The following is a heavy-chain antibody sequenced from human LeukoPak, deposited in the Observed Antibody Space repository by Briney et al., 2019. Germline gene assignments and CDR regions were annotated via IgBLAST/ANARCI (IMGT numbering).Heavy chain of an antibody. D-gene: IGHD4-11*01. Sequence: GESLKISCKGSGYSFTSYWIGWVRQMPGKGLEWMGIIYPGDSDTRYSPSFQGQVTISADKSTSTAYLQWSSLKASDTAMYYCARTTISTTVTTRRHYYYYMDVSGKGTTVTVSS. CDR1: GYSFTSYW. J-gene: IGHJ6*03. CDR2: IYPGDSDT. V-gene: IGHV5-51*01. CDR3: ARTTISTTVTTRRHYYYYMDV.